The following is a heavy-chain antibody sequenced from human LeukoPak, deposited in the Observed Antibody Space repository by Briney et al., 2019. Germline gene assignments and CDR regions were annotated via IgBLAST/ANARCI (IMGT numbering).Heavy chain of an antibody. CDR1: GGSISSSSYY. CDR3: ARVSRLGYSTGWYFDY. CDR2: VYYKGST. J-gene: IGHJ4*02. Sequence: PSETLTLTCTVSGGSISSSSYYWGWIRQPPGKGLEWIGSVYYKGSTYYIPSLKSRVTISVDTSKNQFSLKLSSVTAADTAVYYCARVSRLGYSTGWYFDYWGQGTLVTVSS. D-gene: IGHD6-19*01. V-gene: IGHV4-39*07.